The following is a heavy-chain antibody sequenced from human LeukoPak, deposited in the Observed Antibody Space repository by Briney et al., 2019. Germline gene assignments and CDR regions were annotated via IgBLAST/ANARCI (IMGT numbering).Heavy chain of an antibody. J-gene: IGHJ5*02. CDR2: INVDGSSI. V-gene: IGHV3-74*01. CDR1: GFTFRSYW. D-gene: IGHD3-10*01. CDR3: AKGSFGELLNNWFDP. Sequence: GESLKISCAASGFTFRSYWMHWVRQAPGKGLVWVSRINVDGSSIAYADSVMGRFTISRNSRNTLYLQMNSLRAEDTAVYYCAKGSFGELLNNWFDPWGQGTLVTVSS.